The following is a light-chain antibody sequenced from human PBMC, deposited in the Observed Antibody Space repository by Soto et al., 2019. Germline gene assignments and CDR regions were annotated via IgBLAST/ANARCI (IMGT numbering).Light chain of an antibody. J-gene: IGKJ1*01. V-gene: IGKV1-5*01. Sequence: DIQMTHSPSTLSASVGDIVTITCRASQSISSWLAWYQQKPGKAPKLLIYDASSLESGVPSRFSGSGSGTEFTLTISSLQPDDFATYYCQQYNSYRTFGQGTKVDNK. CDR3: QQYNSYRT. CDR2: DAS. CDR1: QSISSW.